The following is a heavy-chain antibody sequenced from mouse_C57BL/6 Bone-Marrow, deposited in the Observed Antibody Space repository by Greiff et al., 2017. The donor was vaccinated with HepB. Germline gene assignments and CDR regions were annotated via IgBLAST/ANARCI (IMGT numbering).Heavy chain of an antibody. CDR3: ASLITTVVAPYYFDY. CDR1: GFTFSSYA. Sequence: EVHLVESGGGLVKPGGSLKLSCAASGFTFSSYAMSWVRQTPEKRLEWVATISDGGSYTYYPDNVKGRFTISRDNAKNNLYLQMSHLKSEDTAMYYCASLITTVVAPYYFDYWGQGTTLTVSS. CDR2: ISDGGSYT. J-gene: IGHJ2*01. V-gene: IGHV5-4*01. D-gene: IGHD1-1*01.